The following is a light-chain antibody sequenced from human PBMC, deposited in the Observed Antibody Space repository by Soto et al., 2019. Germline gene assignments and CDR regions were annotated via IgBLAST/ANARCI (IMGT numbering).Light chain of an antibody. J-gene: IGLJ2*01. V-gene: IGLV2-14*03. CDR2: DVV. Sequence: QSALTQPASVSGSPRQSITISCTGTSSDIGFNNYVSWYQQHPGKAPKLIIYDVVNRPSGVSSRFSGSKSGNTASLTISGLQAEDEADYYCSSYTITSVLFGGGTKLTVL. CDR1: SSDIGFNNY. CDR3: SSYTITSVL.